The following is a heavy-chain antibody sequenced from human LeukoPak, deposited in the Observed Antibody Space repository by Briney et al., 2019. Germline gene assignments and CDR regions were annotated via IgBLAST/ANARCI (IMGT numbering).Heavy chain of an antibody. CDR1: GFTFSSYA. V-gene: IGHV3-23*01. D-gene: IGHD2-2*01. CDR3: ARAQGHCSSTSCFYYFDY. CDR2: ISGSGGST. J-gene: IGHJ4*02. Sequence: GGSLRLSCAASGFTFSSYAMSWVRQAPGKGLEWVSAISGSGGSTYYADSVKGRFTISRDNSKNTLYLQMNSLRAEDTAVYYCARAQGHCSSTSCFYYFDYWGQGTLVTVSS.